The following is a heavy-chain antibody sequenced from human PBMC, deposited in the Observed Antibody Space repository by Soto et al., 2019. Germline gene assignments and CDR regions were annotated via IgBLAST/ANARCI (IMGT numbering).Heavy chain of an antibody. J-gene: IGHJ3*02. V-gene: IGHV1-2*04. CDR2: INPNSGGT. CDR3: ARSLITMVRGVNNAFDI. D-gene: IGHD3-10*01. Sequence: GASVKVSCKASGYTFTGYYMHWVRQAPGQGLEWMRWINPNSGGTNYAQKFQGWVTMTRDTSISTAYMELSRLRSDDTAVYYCARSLITMVRGVNNAFDIWGQGTMVTVSS. CDR1: GYTFTGYY.